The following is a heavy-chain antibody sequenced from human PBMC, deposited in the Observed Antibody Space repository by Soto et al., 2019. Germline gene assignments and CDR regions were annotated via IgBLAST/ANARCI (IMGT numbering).Heavy chain of an antibody. CDR2: MIPGSRDT. CDR1: GYTFTNDD. J-gene: IGHJ5*02. V-gene: IGHV1-8*03. CDR3: ARGPVVAATTPNWFDP. D-gene: IGHD2-15*01. Sequence: ASVKASCKASGYTFTNDDVSWVRQATGQVLEWLGWMIPGSRDTGYAQKFQGRVTITADESTSTAYMELSSLRSEDTAVYYCARGPVVAATTPNWFDPWGQGTLVTVS.